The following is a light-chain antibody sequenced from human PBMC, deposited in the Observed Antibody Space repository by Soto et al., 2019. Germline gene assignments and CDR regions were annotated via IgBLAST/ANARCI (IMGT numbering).Light chain of an antibody. V-gene: IGKV1-8*01. J-gene: IGKJ2*01. CDR2: AAS. CDR1: QGISSY. CDR3: QQYYRYPYT. Sequence: AIRMTQSPSSFSASTGDRVTITCRASQGISSYLAWYQQKPGKAPKVLIYAASTLQSGVPSRFSGSGSGTDFTLTISCLQSEDFATYYCQQYYRYPYTFGQGTKVEIK.